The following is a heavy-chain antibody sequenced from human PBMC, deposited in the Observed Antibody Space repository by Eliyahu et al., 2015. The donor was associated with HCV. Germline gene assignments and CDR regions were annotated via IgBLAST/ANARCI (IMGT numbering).Heavy chain of an antibody. Sequence: EVQLVDSGGDLVKPGGSLRLSCXASGFTFSXAWMGWVRQAPGKGLEWVGHIKSIAEGGTTIYAAPVKGRFTISRDDSRNTLYLQLTRLTAEDTAVYYCSTEWGLKTAGTRYYYDYWGQGTLVTVSS. D-gene: IGHD6-13*01. CDR1: GFTFSXAW. V-gene: IGHV3-15*01. CDR3: STEWGLKTAGTRYYYDY. J-gene: IGHJ4*02. CDR2: IKSIAEGGTT.